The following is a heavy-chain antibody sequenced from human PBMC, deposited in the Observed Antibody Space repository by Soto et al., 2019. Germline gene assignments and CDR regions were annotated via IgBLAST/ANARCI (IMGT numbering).Heavy chain of an antibody. Sequence: QLQLQESGPGLLKTSETLSLTCSVSGGFVSSRAYYWAWIRQHPGKGLEWIGNIFLSGETYYNPSLKSRVTLAVDMSTNQFSLRLTSVNAPDTAVYFCARRGKGYAFDIWGQGTMITVSS. CDR3: ARRGKGYAFDI. CDR1: GGFVSSRAYY. J-gene: IGHJ3*02. D-gene: IGHD3-16*01. CDR2: IFLSGET. V-gene: IGHV4-39*01.